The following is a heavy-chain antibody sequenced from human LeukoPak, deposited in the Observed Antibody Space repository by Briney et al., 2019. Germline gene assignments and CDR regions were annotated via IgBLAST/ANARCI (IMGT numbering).Heavy chain of an antibody. Sequence: GGSLRLSCAASGFTVSSNYMSWVRQAPGKGLEWVSVIYSGGSTYYADSVKGRFTISRDNSKNTLYLQMNSLRAEDTAVYYCAKDHYDSSGYYYFDDWGQGTLVTVSS. V-gene: IGHV3-53*01. CDR2: IYSGGST. D-gene: IGHD3-22*01. CDR3: AKDHYDSSGYYYFDD. CDR1: GFTVSSNY. J-gene: IGHJ4*02.